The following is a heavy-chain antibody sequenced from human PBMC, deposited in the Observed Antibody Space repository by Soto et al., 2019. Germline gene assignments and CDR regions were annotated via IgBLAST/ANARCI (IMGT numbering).Heavy chain of an antibody. D-gene: IGHD2-2*01. J-gene: IGHJ4*02. CDR3: TSSTSPDAY. CDR1: GYDFNRYS. V-gene: IGHV3-48*04. Sequence: EVQLVESGGGLVQPGGSLRLSCVASGYDFNRYSMNWVRQAPGKGLEWISYINSGSTSVFYADSVRGRFTISRDNAKNSLYLQMNSLRAEDTAVYYCTSSTSPDAYWGQGTLVTVSS. CDR2: INSGSTSV.